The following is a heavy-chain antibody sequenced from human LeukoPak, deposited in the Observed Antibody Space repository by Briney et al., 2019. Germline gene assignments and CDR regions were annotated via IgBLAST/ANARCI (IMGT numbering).Heavy chain of an antibody. D-gene: IGHD6-19*01. Sequence: PGRSLRLSCAASGFTFSSYGMHWVRQAPGKGLEWVAGISYDGSSKTYADSLKGRFTSSRDKSENTLYLQMNSLGAEDTAVYCCAKEAGLAVAGPSETFDYWGQGTLVTVSS. V-gene: IGHV3-30*18. J-gene: IGHJ4*02. CDR1: GFTFSSYG. CDR2: ISYDGSSK. CDR3: AKEAGLAVAGPSETFDY.